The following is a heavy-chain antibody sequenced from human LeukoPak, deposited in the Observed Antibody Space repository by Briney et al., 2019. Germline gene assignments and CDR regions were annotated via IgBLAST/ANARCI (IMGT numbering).Heavy chain of an antibody. CDR2: INSDGSST. J-gene: IGHJ4*02. D-gene: IGHD2-8*01. CDR3: ASRYCTNGVCRYYFDY. Sequence: GGSLRLSCAASGFTFSSYWMPWVRQAPGKGLVWVSRINSDGSSTSYADSVKGRFTISRDNAKNTLYLQMNSLRAEDTAVYYCASRYCTNGVCRYYFDYWGQGTLVTVSS. CDR1: GFTFSSYW. V-gene: IGHV3-74*01.